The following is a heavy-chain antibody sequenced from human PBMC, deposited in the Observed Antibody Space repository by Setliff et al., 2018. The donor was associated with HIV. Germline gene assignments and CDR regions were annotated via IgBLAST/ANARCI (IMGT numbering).Heavy chain of an antibody. D-gene: IGHD3-3*01. CDR3: ARDSDNFWSGYYCARSRPYNSALDY. Sequence: ASVKVSCKASGYTFTSYGISWVRQAPGQGLEWMGWISAYNGNTNYAQKLQGRVTMTTDTSSSTAYLDLRSLRSDDTAVYYCARDSDNFWSGYYCARSRPYNSALDYWGQGTLVTVSS. J-gene: IGHJ4*02. CDR2: ISAYNGNT. V-gene: IGHV1-18*01. CDR1: GYTFTSYG.